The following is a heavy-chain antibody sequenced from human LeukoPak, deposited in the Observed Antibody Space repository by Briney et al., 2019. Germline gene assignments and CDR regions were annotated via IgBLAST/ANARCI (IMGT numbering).Heavy chain of an antibody. CDR2: IYHSGST. J-gene: IGHJ4*02. CDR3: ATYKPQWLGFDY. CDR1: GRSISSSNW. V-gene: IGHV4-4*02. D-gene: IGHD6-19*01. Sequence: SGTLSLTCAVSGRSISSSNWWSWVRQPPGKGLEWIGEIYHSGSTNYNPSLKSRVTISVDKSKSQFSLKLSSVTAADTAVYYCATYKPQWLGFDYWGQGTLVTVSS.